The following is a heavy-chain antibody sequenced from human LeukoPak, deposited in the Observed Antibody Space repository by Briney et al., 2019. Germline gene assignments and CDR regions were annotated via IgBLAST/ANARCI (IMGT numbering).Heavy chain of an antibody. Sequence: PGWSLRLSCAASGCTFSDYYMSWIRQAPGKGVEWVSYISSSGSSIYYADSVKGRFTIPRDNAKNSLYLQMNSLRAEDTAVYYCARAGRGFSYGYVDYWGQGTLVTVSS. J-gene: IGHJ4*02. CDR2: ISSSGSSI. V-gene: IGHV3-11*04. D-gene: IGHD5-18*01. CDR3: ARAGRGFSYGYVDY. CDR1: GCTFSDYY.